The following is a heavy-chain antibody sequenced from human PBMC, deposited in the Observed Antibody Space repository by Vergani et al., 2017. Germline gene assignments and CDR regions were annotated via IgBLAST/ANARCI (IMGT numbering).Heavy chain of an antibody. V-gene: IGHV3-30*18. CDR1: GFSFSSHA. Sequence: QVQLAESGGGRVQPGRSLRLSCAASGFSFSSHAIHWVRQAPGKGLEWVAVISNDGSKKYYADSVKGRFTISRDNSKYTLDLQMNSLRTQDTAVYYCAKAGSVTSGSLQYNCYMDVWSKGTTVTVS. J-gene: IGHJ6*03. CDR3: AKAGSVTSGSLQYNCYMDV. CDR2: ISNDGSKK. D-gene: IGHD3-10*01.